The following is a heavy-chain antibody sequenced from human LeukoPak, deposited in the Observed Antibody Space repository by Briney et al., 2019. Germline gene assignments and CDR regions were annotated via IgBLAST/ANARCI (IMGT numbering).Heavy chain of an antibody. CDR3: SRRLDY. J-gene: IGHJ4*02. CDR1: GFPFSDSW. Sequence: GGSLRLSCAASGFPFSDSWMDWVRQAPGKGMEWVANIKQDGSEKHYADSVKGRFTISRDNAKNSLFLQMNGLGAEDTAVYYCSRRLDYWGQGALVTVSS. V-gene: IGHV3-7*01. CDR2: IKQDGSEK.